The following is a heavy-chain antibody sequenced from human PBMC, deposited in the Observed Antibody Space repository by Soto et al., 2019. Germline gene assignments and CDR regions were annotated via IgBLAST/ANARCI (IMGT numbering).Heavy chain of an antibody. D-gene: IGHD4-17*01. CDR2: VYYRGRS. V-gene: IGHV4-39*01. J-gene: IGHJ4*02. CDR1: GGSVTNSSYY. CDR3: VSQRTTVPTQAYFDY. Sequence: AETLSLACTVSGGSVTNSSYYWVWMPQSPGKGLEWIGSVYYRGRSYAKSSVRSRVTITVDTSKKRFPLSLNSVPASDTAVYFCVSQRTTVPTQAYFDYWGPGALVTVSS.